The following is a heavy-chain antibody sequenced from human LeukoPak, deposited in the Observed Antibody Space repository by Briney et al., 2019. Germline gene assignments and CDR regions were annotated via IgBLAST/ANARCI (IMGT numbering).Heavy chain of an antibody. CDR1: GGSISSYY. CDR3: ARGPMTTVTTQPAAFHI. CDR2: IYTSGST. J-gene: IGHJ3*02. Sequence: SETLSLTCTVSGGSISSYYWSWIRQPAGKGLEWIGRIYTSGSTNYNPSLKSRVTMSVDTSKNQFSLKLSSVTAADTAVYYCARGPMTTVTTQPAAFHIWGQGKNVTVSS. V-gene: IGHV4-4*07. D-gene: IGHD4-17*01.